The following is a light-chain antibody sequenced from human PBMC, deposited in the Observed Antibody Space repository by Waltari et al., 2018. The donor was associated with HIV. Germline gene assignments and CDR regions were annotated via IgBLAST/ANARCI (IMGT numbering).Light chain of an antibody. Sequence: QSVLTQPPSASGTLGQSVTISCPGSSSNVGSKPVSWFQQVSGTAPKLLIYRDYQRRSGIPDRFSGSKSGASASLTISGLRSEDEADYYCVAWDDSLSGYVFGTGTKVSVL. CDR2: RDY. V-gene: IGLV1-47*01. CDR1: SSNVGSKP. J-gene: IGLJ1*01. CDR3: VAWDDSLSGYV.